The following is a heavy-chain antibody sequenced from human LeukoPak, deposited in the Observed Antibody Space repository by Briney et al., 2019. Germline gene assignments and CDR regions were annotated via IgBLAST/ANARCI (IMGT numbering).Heavy chain of an antibody. CDR2: INPSGGST. D-gene: IGHD6-13*01. CDR1: GYTFTGYY. Sequence: ASVKVSCKASGYTFTGYYMHWVRQAPGQGLEWMGIINPSGGSTSYAQKFQGRVTMTRDMSTSTVYMELSSLRSEDTAVYYCARSGRSIAVAGPYNDAFDIWGQGTMVTVSS. CDR3: ARSGRSIAVAGPYNDAFDI. J-gene: IGHJ3*02. V-gene: IGHV1-46*01.